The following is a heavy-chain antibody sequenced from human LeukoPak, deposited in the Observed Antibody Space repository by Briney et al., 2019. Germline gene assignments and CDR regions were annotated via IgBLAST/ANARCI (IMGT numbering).Heavy chain of an antibody. D-gene: IGHD3-10*02. CDR3: AELGITMIGGV. V-gene: IGHV3-48*03. J-gene: IGHJ6*04. CDR2: ISSSGSTI. Sequence: PGGSLRLSCEVSGFTLSDLEMSWVRQAPGKGLEWVSYISSSGSTIYYADSVKGRFTISRDNAKNSLYLQMNSLRAEDTAVYYCAELGITMIGGVWGKGTTVTISS. CDR1: GFTLSDLE.